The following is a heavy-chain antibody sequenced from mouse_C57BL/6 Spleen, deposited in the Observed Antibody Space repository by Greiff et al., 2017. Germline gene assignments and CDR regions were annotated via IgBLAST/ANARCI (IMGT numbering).Heavy chain of an antibody. Sequence: VQLQQSVAELVRPGASVKLSCTASGFNIKNTYMNWVKQRPEKGLEWIGRIDPANGNTKYAPKFQGKATITADTSSNTAYLQLSSLTSEDTAIYYCVFHYYGSSSDDWGQGTTLTVSS. CDR1: GFNIKNTY. V-gene: IGHV14-3*01. D-gene: IGHD1-1*01. CDR3: VFHYYGSSSDD. J-gene: IGHJ2*01. CDR2: IDPANGNT.